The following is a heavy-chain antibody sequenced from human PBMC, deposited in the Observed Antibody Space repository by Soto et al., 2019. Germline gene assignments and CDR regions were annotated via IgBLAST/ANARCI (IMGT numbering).Heavy chain of an antibody. V-gene: IGHV4-4*02. J-gene: IGHJ4*02. CDR1: GASISSTSSGDW. CDR2: IHHSGST. Sequence: QVQLQESGPGLVKPSGTLSLTCTVSGASISSTSSGDWWSWVRQPPGKGLEWIGEIHHSGSTNYNPSTTSRVTVSVDKSKNQFSLRLSSVTAADTAVYYCAKMVGATLVDYWGQGTLVTVSS. CDR3: AKMVGATLVDY. D-gene: IGHD1-26*01.